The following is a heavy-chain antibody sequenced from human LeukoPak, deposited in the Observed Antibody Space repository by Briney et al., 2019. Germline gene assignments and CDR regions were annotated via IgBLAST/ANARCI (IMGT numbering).Heavy chain of an antibody. Sequence: SVTVSCTASGGTFSSYAISWVRQAPGQGLEWMGRIIPILGTANYAQKFQGRVTITADKSTSTAYMELSSLRSEDTAVYYCARDGYYYGSGIDYWGQGTLVTVSS. CDR2: IIPILGTA. J-gene: IGHJ4*02. CDR1: GGTFSSYA. V-gene: IGHV1-69*04. D-gene: IGHD3-10*01. CDR3: ARDGYYYGSGIDY.